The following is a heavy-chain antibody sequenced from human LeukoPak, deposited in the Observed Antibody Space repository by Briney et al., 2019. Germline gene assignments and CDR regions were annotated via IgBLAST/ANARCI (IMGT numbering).Heavy chain of an antibody. V-gene: IGHV3-53*01. CDR1: GFTVNSNY. CDR2: IYSGGST. D-gene: IGHD6-19*01. CDR3: ARHLGIAVAAYYYYYYGMDV. J-gene: IGHJ6*02. Sequence: GGSLRLSCAASGFTVNSNYMIWVRQAPGKGLDWISVIYSGGSTYYADSVKGRFTISRDNSKNTLYLQMNSLGAEDTAVYYCARHLGIAVAAYYYYYYGMDVWGQGTTVTVSS.